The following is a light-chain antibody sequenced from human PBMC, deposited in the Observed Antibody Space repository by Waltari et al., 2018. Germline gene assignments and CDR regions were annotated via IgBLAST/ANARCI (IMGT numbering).Light chain of an antibody. J-gene: IGKJ4*01. CDR2: DAS. V-gene: IGKV3-20*01. CDR1: QNVRN. Sequence: EIVLTQSPATLSLSPGEGATLSCRSSQNVRNLAWYQQKPGQAHSLLIYDASTRVTGNPDRFSGGGSGTDFTLTISRLEPADFAVYYCQRSGLSPPLTFGGGTKVEIK. CDR3: QRSGLSPPLT.